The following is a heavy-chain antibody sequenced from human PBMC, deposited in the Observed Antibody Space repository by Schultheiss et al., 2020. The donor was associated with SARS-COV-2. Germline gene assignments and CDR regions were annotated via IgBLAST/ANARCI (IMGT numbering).Heavy chain of an antibody. Sequence: SETLSLTCAVYGGSFSGYYWSWIRQPPGKGLEWIGRIYTSGSTNYNPSLKSRVTMSVDTSKNQFSLKLSSVTAADTAVYYCASTTVAGTFYFDYWGQGTLVTVSS. J-gene: IGHJ4*02. CDR2: IYTSGST. D-gene: IGHD6-19*01. CDR3: ASTTVAGTFYFDY. V-gene: IGHV4-59*10. CDR1: GGSFSGYY.